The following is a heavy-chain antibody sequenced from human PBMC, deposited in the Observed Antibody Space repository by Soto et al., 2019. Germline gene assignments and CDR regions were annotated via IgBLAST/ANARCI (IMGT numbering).Heavy chain of an antibody. D-gene: IGHD6-19*01. CDR3: AKDCCVEDSSGPNWFDP. J-gene: IGHJ5*02. CDR2: ISGSGGSA. V-gene: IGHV3-23*01. Sequence: EVQLLESGGGLVQPGGSLRLSCAASGFTFSSYAMSWVRQAPGKGLEWVSAISGSGGSAYYPDSVKGRFTISRDNSKNTLYLQMNSLRAEDTDVYYWAKDCCVEDSSGPNWFDPWGQGTLVTVSS. CDR1: GFTFSSYA.